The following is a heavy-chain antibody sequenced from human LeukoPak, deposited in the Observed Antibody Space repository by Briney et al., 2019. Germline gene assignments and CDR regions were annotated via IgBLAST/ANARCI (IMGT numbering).Heavy chain of an antibody. D-gene: IGHD3-10*01. Sequence: SETLSLACTVPGGSISTYYWSWIRQPPGKGLEWIGYIYYSGSANYNPSLKSRVTISVDTSKNQFSLKLSSVTAADTAVYYCARSYGSGNYFDYWGQGTLVTVSS. CDR3: ARSYGSGNYFDY. V-gene: IGHV4-59*01. CDR1: GGSISTYY. CDR2: IYYSGSA. J-gene: IGHJ4*02.